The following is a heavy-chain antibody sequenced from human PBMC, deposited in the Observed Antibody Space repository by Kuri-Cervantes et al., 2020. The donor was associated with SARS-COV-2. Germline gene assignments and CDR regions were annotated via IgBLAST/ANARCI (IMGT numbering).Heavy chain of an antibody. D-gene: IGHD2-2*02. CDR3: AKGTGYCSSTSCYTRWVGEFGP. J-gene: IGHJ5*02. Sequence: GGSLRLSCAASGFAFSNYAIHWVRQAPGKGLEWVALISYDGSDKNYADSVKGRFTISRDNSKNTLYLQMNSLRAEDTAVYYCAKGTGYCSSTSCYTRWVGEFGPWGQGTLVTVSS. CDR2: ISYDGSDK. CDR1: GFAFSNYA. V-gene: IGHV3-30*07.